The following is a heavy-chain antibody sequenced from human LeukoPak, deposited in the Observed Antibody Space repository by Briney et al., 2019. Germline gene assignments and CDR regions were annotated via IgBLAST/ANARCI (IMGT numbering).Heavy chain of an antibody. CDR3: ARVYSSSSGSYYYYYYMDV. Sequence: PSETLSLTCAVSGYSISSGDYWGWIRQPPGKGLEWIGEFNHSGSTNYNPSLKSRVTISVDTSKNQFSLKLSSVTAADTAVYYCARVYSSSSGSYYYYYYMDVWGEGTTVTVSS. V-gene: IGHV4-38-2*01. CDR1: GYSISSGDY. CDR2: FNHSGST. J-gene: IGHJ6*03. D-gene: IGHD6-6*01.